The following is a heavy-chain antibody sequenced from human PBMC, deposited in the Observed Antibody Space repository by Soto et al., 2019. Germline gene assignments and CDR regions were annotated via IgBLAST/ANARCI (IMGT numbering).Heavy chain of an antibody. CDR1: GCSFSRFW. V-gene: IGHV3-74*03. D-gene: IGHD5-18*01. CDR2: IYSDGSGP. J-gene: IGHJ4*02. CDR3: ATLNSFGSDY. Sequence: PGGSLRRSCAASGCSFSRFWMHWVRQAPGKGLVWVSRIYSDGSGPMYADSVKGRFTISRDNAKSTLYRQMNSLRAEDTAVYYCATLNSFGSDYWGQGTLVTVSS.